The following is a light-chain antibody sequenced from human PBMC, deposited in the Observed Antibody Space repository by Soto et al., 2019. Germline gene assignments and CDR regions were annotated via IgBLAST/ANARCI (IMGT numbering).Light chain of an antibody. J-gene: IGLJ1*01. Sequence: QSALTQPASVSGSPGQPITISCTGTSSDVGIYNLVSWYQHFPGKAPKLMIYEVNKRPSGVSNRFSGSKSGSTASLTISGLQADDEADYYCCPYKRSGSFVFGTGTKVTVL. CDR1: SSDVGIYNL. CDR3: CPYKRSGSFV. CDR2: EVN. V-gene: IGLV2-23*02.